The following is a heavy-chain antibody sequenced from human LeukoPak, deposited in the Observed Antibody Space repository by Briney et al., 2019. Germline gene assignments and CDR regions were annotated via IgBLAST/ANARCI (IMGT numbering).Heavy chain of an antibody. CDR3: ARAQARFSWWFDP. Sequence: ASVKVSCKASGYTFISYGISWVRQAPGQGLEWMGCISAYNGNTNYAQNLQGRVTMTTDTSTSTAYMELRSLRSDDTAVYYCARAQARFSWWFDPWGQGTLVTVSS. CDR2: ISAYNGNT. CDR1: GYTFISYG. D-gene: IGHD6-13*01. V-gene: IGHV1-18*01. J-gene: IGHJ5*02.